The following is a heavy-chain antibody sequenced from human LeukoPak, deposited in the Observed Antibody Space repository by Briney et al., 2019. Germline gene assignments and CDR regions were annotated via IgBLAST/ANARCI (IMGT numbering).Heavy chain of an antibody. CDR1: GYTFTSYG. CDR3: ARGARYCSGGSCYKNWFDP. D-gene: IGHD2-15*01. CDR2: ISAYNGNT. V-gene: IGHV1-18*01. J-gene: IGHJ5*02. Sequence: ASVKVSCKASGYTFTSYGVSWVRQAPGQGLEWMGWISAYNGNTNYAQKLQGRVTMTTDTSTSTAYMELRSLRSDDTAVYSCARGARYCSGGSCYKNWFDPWGQGTLVTVSS.